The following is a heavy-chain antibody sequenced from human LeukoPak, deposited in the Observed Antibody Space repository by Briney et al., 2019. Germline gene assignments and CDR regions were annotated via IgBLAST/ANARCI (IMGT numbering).Heavy chain of an antibody. V-gene: IGHV3-33*01. CDR1: GFTFSSYG. Sequence: GGSLRLSCAASGFTFSSYGMHWVRQAPGKGLEWVAVIWYDGSNKYCADSVKGRFTISRDNSKNTLYLQMNSLRAEDTAVYYCARDWSPTSDAFDIWGQGTMVTVSS. J-gene: IGHJ3*02. CDR2: IWYDGSNK. CDR3: ARDWSPTSDAFDI.